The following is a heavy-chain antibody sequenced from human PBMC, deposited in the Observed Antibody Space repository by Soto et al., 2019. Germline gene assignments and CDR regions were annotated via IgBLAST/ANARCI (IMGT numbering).Heavy chain of an antibody. V-gene: IGHV3-23*01. CDR1: GFTFSSYA. Sequence: GGSLRLSCAASGFTFSSYAMSWVRQAPGKGLEWVSAISGSGGSTYYADSVKGRFTISRDNSKNTLYLQMNNLRADDTALYFCVKLRLELLYLDSWGLGALVTVSS. CDR3: VKLRLELLYLDS. J-gene: IGHJ4*02. D-gene: IGHD1-7*01. CDR2: ISGSGGST.